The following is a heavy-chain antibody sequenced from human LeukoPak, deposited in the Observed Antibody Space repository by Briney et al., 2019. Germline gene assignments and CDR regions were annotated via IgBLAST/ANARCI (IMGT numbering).Heavy chain of an antibody. V-gene: IGHV4-59*01. D-gene: IGHD6-19*01. CDR2: IYYSGST. J-gene: IGHJ3*02. CDR3: AGSRSTVAGTYSAFDI. Sequence: SETLSLTCTVSGGSISTYYGNWIRQAPGKGLEWIGYIYYSGSTNYNPSLKSRVTMSVDTSRNQFSLKLSSVTAADTAVYYCAGSRSTVAGTYSAFDIWGQGTMVTVSS. CDR1: GGSISTYY.